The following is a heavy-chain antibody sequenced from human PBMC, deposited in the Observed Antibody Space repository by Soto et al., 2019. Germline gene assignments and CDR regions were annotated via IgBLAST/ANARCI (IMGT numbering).Heavy chain of an antibody. CDR2: IRSDGGT. CDR3: LKESRLGRSSASTLSNWFDP. D-gene: IGHD2-2*01. V-gene: IGHV3-74*01. Sequence: PGGSLRLSCEASGFTFSIYWMEWVRQAPGKGLVWVSRIRSDGGTNYADSVKGRFTVSRDNAKNTLYLQMNSLRAEDTAIYYCLKESRLGRSSASTLSNWFDPWGQGTLVTVSS. CDR1: GFTFSIYW. J-gene: IGHJ5*02.